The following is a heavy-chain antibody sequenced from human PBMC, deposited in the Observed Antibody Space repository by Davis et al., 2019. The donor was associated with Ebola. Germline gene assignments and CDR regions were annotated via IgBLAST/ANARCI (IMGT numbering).Heavy chain of an antibody. D-gene: IGHD5-24*01. Sequence: GESLKISCAASGITFSSQLMSWVPQAPGKGLEWVSVIYIDGSKYYADPVRGRFTITRDNSKNTLFLQMNSLRAEDTAVYYCARGNGYNCFDYWGQGTLVTVSS. V-gene: IGHV3-53*01. CDR3: ARGNGYNCFDY. CDR2: IYIDGSK. J-gene: IGHJ4*02. CDR1: GITFSSQL.